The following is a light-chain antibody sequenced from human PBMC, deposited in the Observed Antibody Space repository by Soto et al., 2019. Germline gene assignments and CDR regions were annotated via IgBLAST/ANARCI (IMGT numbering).Light chain of an antibody. CDR2: AAS. CDR1: QGFSNY. Sequence: DSQMTQSPSSLSASVGDRVTITCRASQGFSNYLAWYQQKPGKVPKLLIYAASTLQSGVPSRFSGSGSGTDFTLTISSLQPEDVATYFCQRYDSAPQTFGPGNKVDIK. J-gene: IGKJ3*01. V-gene: IGKV1-27*01. CDR3: QRYDSAPQT.